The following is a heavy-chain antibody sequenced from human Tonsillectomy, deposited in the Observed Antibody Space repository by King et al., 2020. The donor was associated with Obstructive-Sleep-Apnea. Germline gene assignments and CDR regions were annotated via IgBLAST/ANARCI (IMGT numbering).Heavy chain of an antibody. D-gene: IGHD1-7*01. J-gene: IGHJ4*02. CDR2: INHSGST. Sequence: VQLQQWGAGLLKPSETLSLTCAVYGGSFSGYYWSWIRQPPGKGLEWIGEINHSGSTNYNPSLKSRVTISVDTPKNQFSLKLSSVTAADTAVYYCARAGWVELPQPFDYWGQGTLVTVSS. V-gene: IGHV4-34*01. CDR3: ARAGWVELPQPFDY. CDR1: GGSFSGYY.